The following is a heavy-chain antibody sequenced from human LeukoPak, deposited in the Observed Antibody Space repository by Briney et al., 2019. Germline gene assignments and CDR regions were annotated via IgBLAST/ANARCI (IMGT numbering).Heavy chain of an antibody. V-gene: IGHV3-53*01. CDR1: GFSVSGTH. CDR2: MYTGGTT. Sequence: PGGSLRLSCAASGFSVSGTHMSWVRQAPGKGLEWVSAMYTGGTTYYADSVQGRFTIYRGNSKNTLYLQMNSLRAEDTAVYYCAKDEATSGGGLASWGQGTLVSVSS. D-gene: IGHD3-16*01. CDR3: AKDEATSGGGLAS. J-gene: IGHJ4*02.